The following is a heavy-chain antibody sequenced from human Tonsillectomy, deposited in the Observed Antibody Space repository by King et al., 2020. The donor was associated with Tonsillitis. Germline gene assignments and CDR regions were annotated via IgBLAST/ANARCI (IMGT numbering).Heavy chain of an antibody. CDR1: GFDXRSYG. V-gene: IGHV3-33*01. CDR3: ARERLYSSGWGIDN. CDR2: XXXXXXXK. D-gene: IGHD6-19*01. J-gene: IGHJ4*02. Sequence: VQXVESGGGXXQXGRSLRLSXTXSGFDXRSYGMHWVRXPXGKXXXWXXXXXXXXXXKXAXXVXXRFXISRDNXXNTLYLQMDXXSDEDTAVFYCARERLYSSGWGIDNWGQGTLVTVSS.